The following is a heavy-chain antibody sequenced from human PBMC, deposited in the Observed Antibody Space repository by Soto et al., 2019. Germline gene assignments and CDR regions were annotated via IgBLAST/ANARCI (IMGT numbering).Heavy chain of an antibody. CDR2: ISTAKGFT. Sequence: VQLVQSGAEVKEPGASVKVTCKASGYTFINFGITWVRQAPGQGLEWVGWISTAKGFTNYGEKFQGRVTMTADTARNTAYMALRSLTSDDPAVYYFAIDRDCGTGGNCHPGWYVDYWRRGTLVTVSS. J-gene: IGHJ2*01. V-gene: IGHV1-18*01. D-gene: IGHD2-8*02. CDR3: AIDRDCGTGGNCHPGWYVDY. CDR1: GYTFINFG.